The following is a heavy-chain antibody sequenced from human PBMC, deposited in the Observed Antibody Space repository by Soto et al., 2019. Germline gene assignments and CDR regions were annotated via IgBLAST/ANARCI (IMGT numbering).Heavy chain of an antibody. V-gene: IGHV3-48*02. CDR1: GFPFSDYC. Sequence: GGSLRLSCAASGFPFSDYCMNWVRQAPGKGLEWVSYISSSTRNIYYADSVKGRFTISRDNAKNSLYLQMNSLRDEDTAVYYCARCNYAFGDAFDIWGQGTMVTVS. J-gene: IGHJ3*02. D-gene: IGHD3-16*01. CDR3: ARCNYAFGDAFDI. CDR2: ISSSTRNI.